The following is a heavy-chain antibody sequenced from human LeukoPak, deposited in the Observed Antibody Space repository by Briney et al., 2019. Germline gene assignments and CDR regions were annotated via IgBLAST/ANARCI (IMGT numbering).Heavy chain of an antibody. CDR1: GFTFSTYS. CDR3: ARGKVGYSNGWSAADY. CDR2: ISSGSSTI. D-gene: IGHD6-19*01. V-gene: IGHV3-48*02. Sequence: PGGSLRLSCAASGFTFSTYSMNWVRQAPGEGLEWVSYISSGSSTIYYTDSLKGRFTISRDNAKNSLYLQMNSLRDEDTAVYYGARGKVGYSNGWSAADYWGQGTLVTVSS. J-gene: IGHJ4*02.